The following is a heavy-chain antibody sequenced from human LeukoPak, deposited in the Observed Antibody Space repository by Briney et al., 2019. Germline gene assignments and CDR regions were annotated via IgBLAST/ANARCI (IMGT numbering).Heavy chain of an antibody. Sequence: GGSLRLSCAASGFTFSNYAMSWVRQAPGKGLEWVSAISGSDGSTNYADSVKGRFTISRDNSKNTLYLQMNSLRAEDTAVYFCAKSPVSSCRGSFCYPFDYWGQGNLVTVSS. CDR2: ISGSDGST. V-gene: IGHV3-23*01. J-gene: IGHJ4*02. CDR3: AKSPVSSCRGSFCYPFDY. D-gene: IGHD2-15*01. CDR1: GFTFSNYA.